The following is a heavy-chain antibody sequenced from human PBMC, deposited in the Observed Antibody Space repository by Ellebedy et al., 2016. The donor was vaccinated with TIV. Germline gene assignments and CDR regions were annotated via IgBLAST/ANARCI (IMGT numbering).Heavy chain of an antibody. CDR1: GYTFSAHS. V-gene: IGHV7-4-1*01. J-gene: IGHJ4*02. Sequence: AASVTVSCKASGYTFSAHSINWVRQAPGQGLEWMGWISTSSGNPTYAQGFAGRFVFSLDMSVSAAYLQIDSLKPEDTAVYYCARDAQTINFDYWGQGSLVTVSS. CDR3: ARDAQTINFDY. CDR2: ISTSSGNP. D-gene: IGHD1-7*01.